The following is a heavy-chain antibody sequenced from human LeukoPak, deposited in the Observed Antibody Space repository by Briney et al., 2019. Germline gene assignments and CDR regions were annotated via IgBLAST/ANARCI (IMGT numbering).Heavy chain of an antibody. V-gene: IGHV1-69*13. D-gene: IGHD3-9*01. CDR2: IIPIFGTA. J-gene: IGHJ4*02. CDR3: ARGAPNNNFDWLLGIHAPLDYFDY. Sequence: ASVKVSCKASGGTFSGYAISWVRQAPGQGLEWMGGIIPIFGTANYAQKFQGRVTITADESTSTAYMELSSLRSEDTAVYYCARGAPNNNFDWLLGIHAPLDYFDYWGQGTLVTVSS. CDR1: GGTFSGYA.